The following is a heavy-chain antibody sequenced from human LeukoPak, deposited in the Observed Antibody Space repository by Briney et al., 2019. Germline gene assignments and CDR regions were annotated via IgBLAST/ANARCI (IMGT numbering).Heavy chain of an antibody. D-gene: IGHD3-16*01. CDR2: IYYSGST. V-gene: IGHV4-59*01. CDR1: GGSISSYY. J-gene: IGHJ4*02. CDR3: ARSGDGYTFDY. Sequence: SETLSLTCTVSGGSISSYYWSWIRQPPGKGPEWIGYIYYSGSTNYNPSLKSRVTISVDTSKNQFSLKLSSVTAADTAVYYCARSGDGYTFDYWGQGTLVTVSS.